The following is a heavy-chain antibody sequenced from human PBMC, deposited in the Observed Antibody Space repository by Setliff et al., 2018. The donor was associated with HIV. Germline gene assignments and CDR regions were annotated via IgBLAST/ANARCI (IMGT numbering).Heavy chain of an antibody. Sequence: PSETLSLTCTVSGGSISSSSYYWGWIRQPPGKGLEWIGSIYYSGSTYFNPSLKSRVTISVDTSKNQFSLKLSSVTAADTAVYYCARPSAGGGYNYWCFDLWGRGTLVTVSS. D-gene: IGHD5-12*01. CDR1: GGSISSSSYY. J-gene: IGHJ2*01. CDR3: ARPSAGGGYNYWCFDL. CDR2: IYYSGST. V-gene: IGHV4-39*01.